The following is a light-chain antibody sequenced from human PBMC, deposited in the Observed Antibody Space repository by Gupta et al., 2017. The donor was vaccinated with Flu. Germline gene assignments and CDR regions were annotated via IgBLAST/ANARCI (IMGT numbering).Light chain of an antibody. CDR2: GAS. CDR3: QQYNNWRT. V-gene: IGKV3-15*01. Sequence: PGDRATLSCRASQSVNYKLAWYQQKPGQAPRLLIYGASTRATGIPARFSGSGSGTEFTLTISSLQSEDFAVYYCQQYNNWRTFGQGTKVEIK. J-gene: IGKJ1*01. CDR1: QSVNYK.